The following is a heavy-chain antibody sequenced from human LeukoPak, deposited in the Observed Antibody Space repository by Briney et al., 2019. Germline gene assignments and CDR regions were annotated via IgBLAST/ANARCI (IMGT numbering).Heavy chain of an antibody. CDR1: GFTFSSYG. J-gene: IGHJ4*02. CDR2: IWYDGSNK. CDR3: AKDGEDYGGNTIDY. Sequence: GRSLRLSCAASGFTFSSYGMHWVRQAPGKGLEWVAVIWYDGSNKYSADSVKGRFTISRDNSKNTLYLQMSSLRAEDTAVYYCAKDGEDYGGNTIDYWGQGTLVTVSS. D-gene: IGHD4-23*01. V-gene: IGHV3-33*06.